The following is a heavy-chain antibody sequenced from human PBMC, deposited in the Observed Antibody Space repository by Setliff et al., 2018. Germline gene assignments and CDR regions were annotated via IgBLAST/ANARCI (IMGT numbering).Heavy chain of an antibody. V-gene: IGHV4-30-4*08. CDR3: ARYRFGKDFDY. D-gene: IGHD3-16*02. J-gene: IGHJ4*02. CDR2: IYYSGSS. Sequence: SETLSLTCTVSGGSISSGDYYWSWIRQPPGKGLAWITYIYYSGSSYYNPSLQSRVTISVDTSKNQFSLKLSSVTAADTAVYYCARYRFGKDFDYWGQGTLVTVSS. CDR1: GGSISSGDYY.